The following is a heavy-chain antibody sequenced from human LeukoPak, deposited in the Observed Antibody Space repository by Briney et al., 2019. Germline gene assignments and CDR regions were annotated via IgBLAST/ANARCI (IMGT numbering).Heavy chain of an antibody. CDR2: ISSSGTTM. CDR1: GFTFSDYY. CDR3: ARDLGQGSSSCAFQY. V-gene: IGHV3-11*01. J-gene: IGHJ4*02. Sequence: GGSLRLSCTASGFTFSDYYMSWIRQAPGRGLEWVSYISSSGTTMYYADSVKGRFTISRDNAKNSLYLQMSSLRAEDAAVYYCARDLGQGSSSCAFQYSGQGTLVTVSP. D-gene: IGHD6-13*01.